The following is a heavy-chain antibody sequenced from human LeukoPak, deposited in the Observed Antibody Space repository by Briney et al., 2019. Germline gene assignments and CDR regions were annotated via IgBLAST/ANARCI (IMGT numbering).Heavy chain of an antibody. D-gene: IGHD3-22*01. CDR3: AKDVYYYDSSGHDY. Sequence: SGGSLRLSCAASGFTFDDYAMHWVRQAPGKGLEWVSGISWNSGSIGYADSVKGRFTISRDNAKNSLYLQMNSLGAEDTALYYCAKDVYYYDSSGHDYWGQGTLVTVSS. J-gene: IGHJ4*02. CDR2: ISWNSGSI. CDR1: GFTFDDYA. V-gene: IGHV3-9*01.